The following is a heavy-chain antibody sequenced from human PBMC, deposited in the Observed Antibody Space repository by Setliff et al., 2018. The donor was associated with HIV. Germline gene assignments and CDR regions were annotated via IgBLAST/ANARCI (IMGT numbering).Heavy chain of an antibody. CDR2: VYSSGTT. J-gene: IGHJ5*02. D-gene: IGHD3-3*01. V-gene: IGHV4-59*01. Sequence: SETLSLTCRVSGGSISGYYWNWVRQPPGKGLEWLGYVYSSGTTDYNPALKGRVTISLDTSKSQFSLNLNSVTAADTAVYYCARGAYYNFWSGYSAGGGSLGPWGQGALVTVSS. CDR1: GGSISGYY. CDR3: ARGAYYNFWSGYSAGGGSLGP.